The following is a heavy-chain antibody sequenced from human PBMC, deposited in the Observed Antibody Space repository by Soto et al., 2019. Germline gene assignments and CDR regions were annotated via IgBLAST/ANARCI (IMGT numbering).Heavy chain of an antibody. CDR1: GDSISSDDYY. D-gene: IGHD2-21*01. CDR2: IYYSGST. CDR3: ARESVATHYLDY. Sequence: QVQLQESGPGLVKPSQTLSLTCTVSGDSISSDDYYWSWIRQPPGKGLEWIGYIYYSGSTYYNPSLKSRITISVDTSKNQCSLNLNSVTAADTAVYYCARESVATHYLDYWGQGTLVTVSS. J-gene: IGHJ4*02. V-gene: IGHV4-30-4*01.